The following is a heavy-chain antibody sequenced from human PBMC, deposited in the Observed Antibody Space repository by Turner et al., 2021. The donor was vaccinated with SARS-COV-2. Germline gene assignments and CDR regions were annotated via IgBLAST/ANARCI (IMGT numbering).Heavy chain of an antibody. J-gene: IGHJ4*02. Sequence: QVQLVESGGGVVQPGRSLRLSCASVGFTFSRYGMHWVLQAPGKGLEWVAVIWYDGSNKYYADSVKGRFTISRDNSKNTLYLQMNSLRAEDTAVYYCAKAGFGYSSGWGYFDYWGQGTLVTVSS. D-gene: IGHD6-19*01. CDR3: AKAGFGYSSGWGYFDY. CDR2: IWYDGSNK. CDR1: GFTFSRYG. V-gene: IGHV3-33*06.